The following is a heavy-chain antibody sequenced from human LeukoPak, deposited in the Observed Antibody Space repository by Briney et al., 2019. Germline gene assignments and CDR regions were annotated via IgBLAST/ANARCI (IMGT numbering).Heavy chain of an antibody. CDR3: ARDYCSGGSCYSSKGNYFDY. V-gene: IGHV3-33*08. CDR2: IWYDGSNK. J-gene: IGHJ4*02. Sequence: HPGRSLRLSCAASGFTFSSYGMHWVRQAPGKGLEWVAVIWYDGSNKYYADSVKGRFTISRDNSKNTLYLQMNSLRAEDTAVYYCARDYCSGGSCYSSKGNYFDYWGQGTLVTVSS. D-gene: IGHD2-15*01. CDR1: GFTFSSYG.